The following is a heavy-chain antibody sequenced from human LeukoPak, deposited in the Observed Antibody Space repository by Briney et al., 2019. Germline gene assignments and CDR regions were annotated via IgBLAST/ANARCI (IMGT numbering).Heavy chain of an antibody. CDR1: GFTFSSSW. V-gene: IGHV3-7*01. D-gene: IGHD3-22*01. J-gene: IGHJ4*02. Sequence: GGALRLSCAASGFTFSSSWMIWVRQAPGKGREGVANIKADGSEKHYVDSVKGRFSISRDNAKNSLYLQMNSLRAEDTAVYYCARDSSGRDWGQGTLVTVSS. CDR2: IKADGSEK. CDR3: ARDSSGRD.